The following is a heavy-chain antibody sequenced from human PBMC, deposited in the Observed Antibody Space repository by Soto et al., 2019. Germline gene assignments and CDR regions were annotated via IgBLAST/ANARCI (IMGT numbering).Heavy chain of an antibody. D-gene: IGHD2-2*01. CDR1: GFTFSSYS. V-gene: IGHV3-48*01. J-gene: IGHJ4*02. CDR2: ISSSSSTI. Sequence: PGGSLRLSCAASGFTFSSYSMNWVRQAPGKGLEWVSYISSSSSTIYYADSVKGRFTISRDNAKNSLYLQMNSLRAEDTAVYYCAKVSRPAAPYWGQGTLVTVSS. CDR3: AKVSRPAAPY.